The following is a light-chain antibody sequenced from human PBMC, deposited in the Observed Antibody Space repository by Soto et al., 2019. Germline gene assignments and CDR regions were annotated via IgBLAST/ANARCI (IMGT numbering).Light chain of an antibody. CDR3: QQSYSTPRWT. J-gene: IGKJ1*01. CDR2: AAS. V-gene: IGKV1-39*01. Sequence: DIQMTQSPSSLSASVGDRVTITCRASQSISSYLNWYQQKPGKAPKLLIYAASSLQSGVPSRSSGSGSGTDFALTISSLQPEDFATYYCQQSYSTPRWTFGQGTKVEIK. CDR1: QSISSY.